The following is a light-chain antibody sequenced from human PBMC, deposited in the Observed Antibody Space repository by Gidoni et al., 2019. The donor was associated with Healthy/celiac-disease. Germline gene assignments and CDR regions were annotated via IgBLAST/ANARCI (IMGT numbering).Light chain of an antibody. CDR1: QSISSY. V-gene: IGKV1-39*01. CDR2: AAS. J-gene: IGKJ4*01. Sequence: DIQMTQSPSSLSASVGDRVTITCRASQSISSYLNWYQQKPGKAPKLLIYAASSLQSGVPSRFSGSGSGPDFTLTISSLQPEDFATYYCQQSYSTPPLTFGGXTKVEIK. CDR3: QQSYSTPPLT.